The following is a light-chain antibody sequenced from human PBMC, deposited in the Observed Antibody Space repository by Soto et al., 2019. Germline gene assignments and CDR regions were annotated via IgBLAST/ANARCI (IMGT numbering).Light chain of an antibody. V-gene: IGKV3-20*01. J-gene: IGKJ1*01. CDR3: QHYGYSQWT. CDR1: QTVNNNY. CDR2: GVY. Sequence: IVLTQSPGTLSLSPGERATLSCRASQTVNNNYFAWYQHKSGQAPRLLIYGVYPRASGIPDRFSGSGSGTEFTLTITRLEPEDSAVYFRQHYGYSQWTFGQGTKVDIQ.